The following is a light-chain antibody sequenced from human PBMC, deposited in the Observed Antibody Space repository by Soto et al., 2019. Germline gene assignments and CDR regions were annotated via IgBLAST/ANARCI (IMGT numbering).Light chain of an antibody. CDR2: AAS. CDR3: QQSYNIPRST. V-gene: IGKV1-39*01. Sequence: DIQMTQSPSSLSASVGDRVTITCRASQSISIYLNWYQQKPGKAPKVLIYAASSLQSGVPPRFSGIGSGTDFTLTISSLQPEDFAGYFCQQSYNIPRSTFGQGTKVEIK. J-gene: IGKJ1*01. CDR1: QSISIY.